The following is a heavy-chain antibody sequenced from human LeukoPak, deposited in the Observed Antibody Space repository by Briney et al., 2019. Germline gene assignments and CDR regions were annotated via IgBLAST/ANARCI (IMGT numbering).Heavy chain of an antibody. CDR2: IRYDGSNK. CDR3: ASDSCGWSAFDY. J-gene: IGHJ4*02. Sequence: GGSLRLSCAASGFTFSSYGMHWARQAPGKGLEWVAFIRYDGSNKYYADSVKGRFTISRDNSKNTLYLQMNSLRAEDTAVYYCASDSCGWSAFDYWGQGTLVTVSS. D-gene: IGHD6-19*01. V-gene: IGHV3-30*02. CDR1: GFTFSSYG.